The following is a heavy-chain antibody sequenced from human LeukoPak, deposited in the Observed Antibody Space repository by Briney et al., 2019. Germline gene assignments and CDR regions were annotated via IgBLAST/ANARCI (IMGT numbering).Heavy chain of an antibody. CDR1: GGSISSSNW. J-gene: IGHJ3*02. CDR3: ARESDGDYARHAFDI. Sequence: SGTLSLTCAVSGGSISSSNWWSWVRQPPGKGLEWIGEIYHSGSTNYNPSLKSRVTISVDKSKNQFFLKLSSVTAADTAVYYCARESDGDYARHAFDIWGQGTMVTVS. CDR2: IYHSGST. V-gene: IGHV4-4*02. D-gene: IGHD4-17*01.